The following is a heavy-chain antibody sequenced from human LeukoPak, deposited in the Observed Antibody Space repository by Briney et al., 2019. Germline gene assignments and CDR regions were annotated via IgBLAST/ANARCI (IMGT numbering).Heavy chain of an antibody. Sequence: PGGSLRLSCTASGFTFSSYEMNWVRQAPGKGLEWVSHISSSGTIIYYADSVKGRFTISRDNAKNSLYLQMNSLRAEDTAVYYCARDFRWLGFFDYWGQGTLVTVPS. D-gene: IGHD6-19*01. V-gene: IGHV3-48*03. CDR1: GFTFSSYE. CDR3: ARDFRWLGFFDY. CDR2: ISSSGTII. J-gene: IGHJ4*02.